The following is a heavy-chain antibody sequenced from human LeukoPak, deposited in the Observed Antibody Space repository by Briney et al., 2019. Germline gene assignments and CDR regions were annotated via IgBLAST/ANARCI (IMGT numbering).Heavy chain of an antibody. V-gene: IGHV4-34*01. CDR2: INHSGST. Sequence: SETLSLTCAVYGGSFSGYYWSWIRQPPGKGLEWIGEINHSGSTNYNPSLKSRVTISVDTSKNQFSLKLSSVTAADTAVYYCARGKSGSAVAGTGYWGQGTLVTVSS. CDR1: GGSFSGYY. D-gene: IGHD6-19*01. CDR3: ARGKSGSAVAGTGY. J-gene: IGHJ4*02.